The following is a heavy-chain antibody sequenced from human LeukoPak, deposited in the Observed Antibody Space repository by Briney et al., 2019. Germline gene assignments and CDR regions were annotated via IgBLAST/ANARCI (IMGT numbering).Heavy chain of an antibody. CDR3: ARGGGLDV. J-gene: IGHJ6*02. V-gene: IGHV3-7*03. CDR2: INHNGNVN. CDR1: GFTFSSYW. D-gene: IGHD3-16*01. Sequence: GGFLRLSSAASGFTFSSYWMNWARQAPGKGLEWVASINHNGNVNYYVDSVKGRFTISRDNAKNSLYLQMSNLRAEDTAVYLCARGGGLDVWGQGATVTVSS.